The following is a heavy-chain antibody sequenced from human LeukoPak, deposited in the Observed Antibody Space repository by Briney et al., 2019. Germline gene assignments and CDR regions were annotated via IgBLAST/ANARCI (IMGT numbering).Heavy chain of an antibody. V-gene: IGHV2-5*02. CDR1: GFSLSTSGVG. J-gene: IGHJ4*02. CDR2: IYWDDDK. CDR3: AHMRWFGEFRSYYFDY. Sequence: KRFGPTLVKPTQTLTLTCTFSGFSLSTSGVGVGWIRQPPGKALEWLALIYWDDDKRYSPSLKSRLTITKDTSKNQVVLTMTNMDPVDTATYYCAHMRWFGEFRSYYFDYWGQGTLVTVSS. D-gene: IGHD3-10*01.